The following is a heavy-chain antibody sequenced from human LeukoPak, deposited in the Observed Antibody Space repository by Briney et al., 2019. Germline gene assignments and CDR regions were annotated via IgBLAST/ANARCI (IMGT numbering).Heavy chain of an antibody. Sequence: GGSLRLSCAASGFTFSSYGMHWVRQAPGKGLEWVSYISSSSSTIYYADSVKGRFTISRDNAKNSLYLQMNSLRAEDTAVYYCVPLSIAAGSDWGQGTLVTVSS. J-gene: IGHJ4*02. CDR3: VPLSIAAGSD. V-gene: IGHV3-48*01. CDR2: ISSSSSTI. CDR1: GFTFSSYG. D-gene: IGHD6-13*01.